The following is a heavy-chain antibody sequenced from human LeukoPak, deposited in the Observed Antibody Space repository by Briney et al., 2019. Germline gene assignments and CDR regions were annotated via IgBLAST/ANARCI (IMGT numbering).Heavy chain of an antibody. CDR1: GFTFSNYA. D-gene: IGHD1-26*01. J-gene: IGHJ4*02. Sequence: HPGGSLRLSCVGSGFTFSNYAMTWDRQAPGKGLEWVSALRNSGSSPYYADSVKGRFTISRDNSQNTLYLQMNSLRAEDTAVYYCAKTGGATNFGPLDSWGQGTLVFVSS. V-gene: IGHV3-23*01. CDR3: AKTGGATNFGPLDS. CDR2: LRNSGSSP.